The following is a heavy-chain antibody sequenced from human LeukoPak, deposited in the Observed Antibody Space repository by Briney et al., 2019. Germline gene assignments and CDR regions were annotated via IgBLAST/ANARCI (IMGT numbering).Heavy chain of an antibody. V-gene: IGHV3-23*01. D-gene: IGHD5-18*01. J-gene: IGHJ6*03. CDR3: AKDQKRGYSYGYVFYHYYMDV. CDR1: GFTFSSYG. CDR2: ISGSGGSA. Sequence: GGSLRLSCAASGFTFSSYGMSWVRQAPGKGLEWVSAISGSGGSAYYADSVKGQFTISRDNSKNTLYLQMNSLRAEDTAVYYCAKDQKRGYSYGYVFYHYYMDVWGKGTTVTISS.